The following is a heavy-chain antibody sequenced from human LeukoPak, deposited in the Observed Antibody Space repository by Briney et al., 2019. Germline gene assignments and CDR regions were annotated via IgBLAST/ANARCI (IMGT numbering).Heavy chain of an antibody. J-gene: IGHJ4*02. D-gene: IGHD3-10*01. Sequence: GGSLRLSCAASGFTFSSYSMNWVRQAPGKGLEWVSSISSSSSYIYYADSVKGRFTISRDNAKNSLYLQMNSLRAEDTAVYYCARNRIDSGSKYYFDYWGQGTLVTVSS. CDR3: ARNRIDSGSKYYFDY. CDR1: GFTFSSYS. V-gene: IGHV3-21*01. CDR2: ISSSSSYI.